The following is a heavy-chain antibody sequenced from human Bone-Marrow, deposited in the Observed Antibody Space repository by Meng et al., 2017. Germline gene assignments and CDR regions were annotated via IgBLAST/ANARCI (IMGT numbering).Heavy chain of an antibody. D-gene: IGHD6-19*01. CDR2: IYPGDSDT. CDR1: GYSFTSYW. Sequence: KVSCKGSGYSFTSYWIGWVRQMPGKGLEWMGIIYPGDSDTRYSPSFQGQVTISADKSISTAYQQWSSLKASDAAVYYCAGHSRRYGSGWLPVDYWGQGTLVTVSS. CDR3: AGHSRRYGSGWLPVDY. V-gene: IGHV5-51*01. J-gene: IGHJ4*02.